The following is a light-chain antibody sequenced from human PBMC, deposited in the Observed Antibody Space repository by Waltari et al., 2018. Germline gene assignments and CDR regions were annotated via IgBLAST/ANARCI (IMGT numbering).Light chain of an antibody. Sequence: QSVLTPPPSVSGAPGQRVTISCPGSNSTLVPGYDLHGYQQLPGTAPKLLIYANTNRPSGVPDRFSGSKSGTSASLAITGLQAEDEADYYCQSYDTSLSGSRVFGGGTKLTVL. CDR1: NSTLVPGYD. J-gene: IGLJ2*01. V-gene: IGLV1-40*01. CDR2: ANT. CDR3: QSYDTSLSGSRV.